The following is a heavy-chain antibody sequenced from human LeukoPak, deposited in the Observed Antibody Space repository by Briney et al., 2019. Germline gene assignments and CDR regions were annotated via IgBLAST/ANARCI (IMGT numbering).Heavy chain of an antibody. V-gene: IGHV7-4-1*02. CDR3: VPGGWSDP. D-gene: IGHD1-26*01. CDR2: INTNTGNP. Sequence: ASVKVSCKASAYTFTNYAMNWVRQAPGQGLEWMGWINTNTGNPTYAQGFTGRFVFSLDSSVSTTYLQIISLKTEDTAVYYCVPGGWSDPWGQGTLVTVSS. CDR1: AYTFTNYA. J-gene: IGHJ5*02.